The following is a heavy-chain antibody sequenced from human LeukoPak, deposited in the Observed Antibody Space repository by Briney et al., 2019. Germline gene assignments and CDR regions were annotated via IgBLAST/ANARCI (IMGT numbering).Heavy chain of an antibody. D-gene: IGHD2-15*01. Sequence: ASVKVSCKASGYTFTGYYIHWVRQAPGQGLEWMGWINPNSGGTNYAQKFQGRVTMTRDTSISTAYMELSRLRSDDTAAYSCARGRGGGYFDFWGQETLVTVSS. CDR2: INPNSGGT. CDR3: ARGRGGGYFDF. V-gene: IGHV1-2*02. J-gene: IGHJ4*02. CDR1: GYTFTGYY.